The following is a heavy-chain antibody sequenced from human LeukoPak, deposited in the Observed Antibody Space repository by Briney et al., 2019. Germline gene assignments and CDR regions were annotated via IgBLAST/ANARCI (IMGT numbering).Heavy chain of an antibody. V-gene: IGHV4-39*07. CDR1: GGSISSSSYY. Sequence: PSETLSLTCTVSGGSISSSSYYWGWIRQPPGKGLEWIGSIYYSGSTYYNPSLKSRVTISVDTSKNQFSLKLSSVTAADTAVYYCARVVGPMVRGPTDDYFDYWGQGTLVTVSS. CDR3: ARVVGPMVRGPTDDYFDY. J-gene: IGHJ4*02. D-gene: IGHD3-10*01. CDR2: IYYSGST.